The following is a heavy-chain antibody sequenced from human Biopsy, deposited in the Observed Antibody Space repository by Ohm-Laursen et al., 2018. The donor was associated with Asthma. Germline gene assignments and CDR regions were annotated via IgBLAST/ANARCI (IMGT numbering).Heavy chain of an antibody. CDR3: ARAQDYYDSRGYYRSFDY. CDR1: YGSITSGGYY. Sequence: TLSLTCTVSYGSITSGGYYWTWIRQHPGKGLEWIGFIYYSGSTYYNPSLKSRVSISIDTSKNQISLKLSSVTAADTAVYYCARAQDYYDSRGYYRSFDYWGQGTLVTVSS. D-gene: IGHD3-22*01. J-gene: IGHJ4*02. CDR2: IYYSGST. V-gene: IGHV4-31*03.